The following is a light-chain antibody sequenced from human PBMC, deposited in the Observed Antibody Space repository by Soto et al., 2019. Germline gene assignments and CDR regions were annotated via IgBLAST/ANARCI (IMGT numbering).Light chain of an antibody. V-gene: IGKV3-11*01. CDR2: DAS. CDR1: QSVSSY. J-gene: IGKJ1*01. Sequence: EIVLTQSPATLSLSPGERATLSCRASQSVSSYLAWYQQKPGQAPRLLIYDASNRATGTPARFSGSGSGTDFTLTISSLEPEDFAVYYCQQCNNWPWTFGQGTKVDIK. CDR3: QQCNNWPWT.